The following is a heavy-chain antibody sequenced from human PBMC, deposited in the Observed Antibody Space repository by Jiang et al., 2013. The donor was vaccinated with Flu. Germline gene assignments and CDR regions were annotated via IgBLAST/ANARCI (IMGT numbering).Heavy chain of an antibody. D-gene: IGHD6-13*01. CDR1: GFSFSDYA. V-gene: IGHV3-23*01. CDR2: ISPSGTST. J-gene: IGHJ4*02. Sequence: AQPGGSLRVSCAASGFSFSDYAMSWVRQAPGKGLEWVSAISPSGTSTYYSDSVQGRVSISRDNSKNVLYLQLSSLRAEDTALYYCAKEAAVIINVGRDYFDNWGRGTLVSVSS. CDR3: AKEAAVIINVGRDYFDN.